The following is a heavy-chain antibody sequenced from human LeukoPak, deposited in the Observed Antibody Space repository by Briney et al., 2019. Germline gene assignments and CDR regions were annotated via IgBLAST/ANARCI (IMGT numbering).Heavy chain of an antibody. CDR2: INHSGST. CDR3: ARRRRWGAEKIKNWFDP. CDR1: GFTFSSYA. D-gene: IGHD3-16*01. Sequence: LRLSCAASGFTFSSYAMGWIRQPTGKGLEWIGEINHSGSTNYNPSLKSRVTISVDTSKNQFSLKLSSVTAADTAVYYCARRRRWGAEKIKNWFDPWGQGTLVTVSS. J-gene: IGHJ5*02. V-gene: IGHV4-34*01.